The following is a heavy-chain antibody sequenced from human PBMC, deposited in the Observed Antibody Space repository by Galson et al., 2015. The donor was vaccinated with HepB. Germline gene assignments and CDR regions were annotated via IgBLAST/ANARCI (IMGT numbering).Heavy chain of an antibody. CDR3: ARRARGKSLYQLARKQYYYYYIDV. D-gene: IGHD2/OR15-2a*01. CDR1: GGSFNDYS. CDR2: ISPSGNT. V-gene: IGHV4-34*01. Sequence: ETLSLTCAVYGGSFNDYSWNWIRQSPLKGLAWLGEISPSGNTNYNPSLQSRLTISVDTSKNQFSLELRSVGAADTAVYYCARRARGKSLYQLARKQYYYYYIDVWGKGTTLTVS. J-gene: IGHJ6*03.